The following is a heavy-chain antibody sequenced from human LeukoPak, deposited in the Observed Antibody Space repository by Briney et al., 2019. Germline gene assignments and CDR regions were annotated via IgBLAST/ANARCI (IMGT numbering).Heavy chain of an antibody. V-gene: IGHV3-7*03. CDR1: GFTFSSYW. Sequence: GGSLRHACVASGFTFSSYWMTWVRQAPRKGLEWVANIKTDGSQIYYVDSVKGRFTISRDNAKNSLYLQMNSLRAEDTAVYYCARVVSLSGIGYFDYWGRGTLVTVSS. J-gene: IGHJ4*02. CDR2: IKTDGSQI. D-gene: IGHD3-10*01. CDR3: ARVVSLSGIGYFDY.